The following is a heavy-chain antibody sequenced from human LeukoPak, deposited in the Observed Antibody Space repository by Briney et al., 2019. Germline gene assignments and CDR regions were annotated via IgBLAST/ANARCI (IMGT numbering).Heavy chain of an antibody. Sequence: ASVTVSCKASGYTFTGYYMHWVRQAPGQGLEWMGWINPNSGGTNYAQKFQGRVTMTRDTSISTAYMELSRLRSDDTAVYYCARVAVAGTYWFDPWGQGTLVTVSS. D-gene: IGHD6-19*01. CDR3: ARVAVAGTYWFDP. CDR2: INPNSGGT. V-gene: IGHV1-2*02. CDR1: GYTFTGYY. J-gene: IGHJ5*02.